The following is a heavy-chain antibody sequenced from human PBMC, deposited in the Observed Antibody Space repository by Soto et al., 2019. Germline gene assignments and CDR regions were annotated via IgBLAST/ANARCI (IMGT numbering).Heavy chain of an antibody. CDR2: ISYDGSNK. CDR1: GFTFSSYG. V-gene: IGHV3-30*18. D-gene: IGHD6-6*01. J-gene: IGHJ4*02. Sequence: GGSLRLSCAASGFTFSSYGMHWVRQAPGKGLEWVAVISYDGSNKYYADSVKGRFTISRDNSKNTLYLQMNSLRAEDTAVYYCAKDLDSSSAPDFDYWGQGTLVTVSS. CDR3: AKDLDSSSAPDFDY.